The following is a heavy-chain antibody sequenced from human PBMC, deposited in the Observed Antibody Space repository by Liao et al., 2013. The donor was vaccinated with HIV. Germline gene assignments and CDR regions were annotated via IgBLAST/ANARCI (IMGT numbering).Heavy chain of an antibody. Sequence: QVQLQESGPGLVKPSQTLSLTCTVSGGSISSGSYYWSWIRQPAGKGLEWIGRIYTSGSTNYNPSLKSRVTISVDTSKNQFSLKLSSVTAADTAVYYCASYYCSGGSCYLNYWGQGTLGHRLL. D-gene: IGHD2-15*01. CDR1: GGSISSGSYY. CDR3: ASYYCSGGSCYLNY. J-gene: IGHJ4*02. V-gene: IGHV4-61*02. CDR2: IYTSGST.